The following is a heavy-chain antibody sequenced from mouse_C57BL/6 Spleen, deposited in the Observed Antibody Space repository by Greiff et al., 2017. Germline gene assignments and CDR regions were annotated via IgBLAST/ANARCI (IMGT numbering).Heavy chain of an antibody. J-gene: IGHJ2*01. CDR2: IDPANGST. D-gene: IGHD1-1*02. CDR1: GYTITNSY. Sequence: VQLQQSVAELVRPGASVKLPCTASGYTITNSYMHWVKQRPEQGLEWIGRIDPANGSTKYAPKFKGKATLTADTSSNTAYLQLSSLTSEDTDIYYCARGSTAGWAYWGQGTILTVSA. CDR3: ARGSTAGWAY. V-gene: IGHV14-3*01.